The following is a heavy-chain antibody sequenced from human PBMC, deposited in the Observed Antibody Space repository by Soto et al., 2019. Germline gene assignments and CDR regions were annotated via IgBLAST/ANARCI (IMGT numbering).Heavy chain of an antibody. V-gene: IGHV1-18*01. Sequence: ASVKVSCKASGYAFTSYGISWVRQAPGQGLEGMGWISAYNGNTNYAQKLQGRVTMTTDTSTSTAYMELRSLRSDDTAVYYSARDPLPSSSGWQTYYFYGMDVWGKGTTVTVSS. D-gene: IGHD6-19*01. J-gene: IGHJ6*04. CDR2: ISAYNGNT. CDR1: GYAFTSYG. CDR3: ARDPLPSSSGWQTYYFYGMDV.